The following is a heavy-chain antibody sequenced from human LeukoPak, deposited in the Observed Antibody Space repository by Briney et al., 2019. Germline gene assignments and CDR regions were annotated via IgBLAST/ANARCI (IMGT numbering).Heavy chain of an antibody. D-gene: IGHD3-10*01. Sequence: SSQTLSFTCIVSGGSTSSGGYYWSWIRQQPGKSLEWIGYVFYTGSTYYNSSLKTRDTISVDTSKNQFSLKLSSVTAAETAVYYCGRYLNYYDSGRVDYWGQGTLVTVSS. CDR3: GRYLNYYDSGRVDY. CDR1: GGSTSSGGYY. CDR2: VFYTGST. V-gene: IGHV4-31*03. J-gene: IGHJ4*02.